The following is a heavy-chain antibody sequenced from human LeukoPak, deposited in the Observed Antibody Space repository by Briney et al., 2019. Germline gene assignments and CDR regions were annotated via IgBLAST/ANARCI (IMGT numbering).Heavy chain of an antibody. D-gene: IGHD1-26*01. CDR1: NGSISRSSYY. CDR3: ASSQGGYYVNVFDI. J-gene: IGHJ3*02. V-gene: IGHV4-39*01. CDR2: IYYSGRT. Sequence: SETLSLTCTVSNGSISRSSYYWVWIRQPPGKSLEWLGSIYYSGRTYYNPSLKSRVTISVDTSKNQFSLKLSSVTAADTAVYYCASSQGGYYVNVFDIWGQGTMVTVSS.